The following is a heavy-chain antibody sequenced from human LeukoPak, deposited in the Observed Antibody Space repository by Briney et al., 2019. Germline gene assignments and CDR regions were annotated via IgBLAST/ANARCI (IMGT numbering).Heavy chain of an antibody. D-gene: IGHD3-22*01. J-gene: IGHJ4*02. Sequence: GGSLRLSCAASGFTFSSYSMNWVRQAPGKGLEWVSFISSGSKTIYYTDSVKGRFTSSRDNAKNSLYLQMTSLRAEDTAVYYCATYYYDSSGFYPYFAYWGQGTLVTVSS. CDR2: ISSGSKTI. CDR3: ATYYYDSSGFYPYFAY. V-gene: IGHV3-48*04. CDR1: GFTFSSYS.